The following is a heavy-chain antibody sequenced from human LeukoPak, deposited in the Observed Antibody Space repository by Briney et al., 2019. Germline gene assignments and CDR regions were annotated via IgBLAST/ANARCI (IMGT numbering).Heavy chain of an antibody. CDR3: ARVRTSMVRGFQRSFDI. Sequence: SETLSLTCTVSGASITSGSYSWTWIRQPAGKGMDWIGHIYTRGTTNYNPALTGRVTMSVDTSKNQFSLNLISMTPPDTAVYYCARVRTSMVRGFQRSFDIWGQGTMVTVSS. D-gene: IGHD4/OR15-4a*01. J-gene: IGHJ3*02. CDR1: GASITSGSYS. V-gene: IGHV4-61*09. CDR2: IYTRGTT.